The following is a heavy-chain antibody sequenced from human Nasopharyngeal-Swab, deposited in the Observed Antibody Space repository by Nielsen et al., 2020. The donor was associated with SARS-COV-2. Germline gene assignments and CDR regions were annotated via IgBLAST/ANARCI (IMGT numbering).Heavy chain of an antibody. D-gene: IGHD3-22*01. CDR2: INPNSGGT. V-gene: IGHV1-2*06. J-gene: IGHJ1*01. CDR3: ARNDSSGYGY. Sequence: WVRQAPGQGLEWMGRINPNSGGTNYAQKFQGRVTMTRDTSISTAYMELSRLRSDDTAVYYCARNDSSGYGYWGTGPPAPFSS.